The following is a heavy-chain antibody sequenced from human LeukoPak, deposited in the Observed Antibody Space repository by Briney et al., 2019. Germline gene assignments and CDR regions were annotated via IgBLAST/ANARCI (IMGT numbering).Heavy chain of an antibody. CDR1: GYTFTSYG. J-gene: IGHJ6*02. CDR2: ISAYSGNT. CDR3: AGTHHYYYYYGMDV. V-gene: IGHV1-18*01. Sequence: ASVKVSFTASGYTFTSYGISWVRQAPGQGLEWMGWISAYSGNTNYAQKLQGRVTMTTDTSTSTAYMELRSLRSDDTAVYYCAGTHHYYYYYGMDVWGQGTTVTVSS.